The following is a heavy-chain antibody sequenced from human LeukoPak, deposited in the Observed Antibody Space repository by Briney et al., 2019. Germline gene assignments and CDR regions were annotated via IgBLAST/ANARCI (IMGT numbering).Heavy chain of an antibody. V-gene: IGHV4-59*08. CDR3: ARQRNYYFDY. CDR2: IHYSGST. Sequence: SQTLSLTCTVSGGSISSYYWSWIRQPPGRGLEWIGSIHYSGSTSYNSSLKSRVTISVDTSKNQFSLKLSSVTAADTAVYYCARQRNYYFDYWGQGTLVTVSS. J-gene: IGHJ4*02. D-gene: IGHD4-11*01. CDR1: GGSISSYY.